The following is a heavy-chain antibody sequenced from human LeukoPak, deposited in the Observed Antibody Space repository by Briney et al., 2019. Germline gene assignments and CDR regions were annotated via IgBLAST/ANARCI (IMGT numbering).Heavy chain of an antibody. Sequence: PGGSLRLSCAASGFTFSSYSMNWVRQAPGKGLEWVSSISSSSSYIYYADSVKGRFAISRDNAKNSLYLQMNSLRAEDTAVYYRARLIAVAGTFDYWGQGTLVTVSS. CDR1: GFTFSSYS. CDR3: ARLIAVAGTFDY. J-gene: IGHJ4*02. D-gene: IGHD6-19*01. V-gene: IGHV3-21*01. CDR2: ISSSSSYI.